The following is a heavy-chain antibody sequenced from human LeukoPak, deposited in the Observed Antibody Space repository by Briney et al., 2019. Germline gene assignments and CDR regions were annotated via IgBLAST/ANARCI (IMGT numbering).Heavy chain of an antibody. D-gene: IGHD5-12*01. J-gene: IGHJ4*02. CDR2: IYYSGGT. V-gene: IGHV4-39*07. CDR3: ARGVVATIRGVYYFDY. Sequence: SETLSLTCTVSGDSINRSNYYWAWIRQPPGRWLEWIGSIYYSGGTYYNPSLKSRVTIPVDTSKNQFSLKLSSVTAADAAVYYCARGVVATIRGVYYFDYWGQGTLVTVSS. CDR1: GDSINRSNYY.